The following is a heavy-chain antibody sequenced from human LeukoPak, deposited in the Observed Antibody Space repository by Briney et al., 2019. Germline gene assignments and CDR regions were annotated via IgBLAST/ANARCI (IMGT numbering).Heavy chain of an antibody. D-gene: IGHD2/OR15-2a*01. Sequence: GGSLRLSCTASGFTFSSCAMSWVRQAPGKGLQWVSSITGSGVTPYYADSVKGRFTISRDNSKNTLYLEMNTLRADDTAVYFCAKESTQVIEVYFDSWGQGTLVTVSS. CDR2: ITGSGVTP. V-gene: IGHV3-23*01. CDR3: AKESTQVIEVYFDS. CDR1: GFTFSSCA. J-gene: IGHJ4*02.